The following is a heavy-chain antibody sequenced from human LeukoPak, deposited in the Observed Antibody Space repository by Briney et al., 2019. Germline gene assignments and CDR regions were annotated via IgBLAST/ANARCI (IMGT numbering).Heavy chain of an antibody. CDR1: GFTFDDYA. CDR2: ISGDGGST. Sequence: GGSLRLSCAASGFTFDDYAMHWVRQAPGKGLEWVSLISGDGGSTYYADSVKGRFTISRDNAKNSLYLQMNSLRAEDTAVYHCARARGCTIGCHNFDCWGQGTLVTVSS. CDR3: ARARGCTIGCHNFDC. J-gene: IGHJ4*02. V-gene: IGHV3-43*02. D-gene: IGHD2-2*01.